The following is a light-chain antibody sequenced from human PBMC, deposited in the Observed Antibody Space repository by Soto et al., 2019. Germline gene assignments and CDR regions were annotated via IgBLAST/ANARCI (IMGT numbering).Light chain of an antibody. CDR3: QQSYSALYT. V-gene: IGKV1-39*01. J-gene: IGKJ2*01. CDR2: AAS. CDR1: QSVSNY. Sequence: DIQMTQSPSSLSAYVGDRVTITCRASQSVSNYLNWYQQKPGKAPKLLIHAASSLQSGVPSRFSGSGSGTDFTLTISSLQPEDFATYYCQQSYSALYTFGQGTKLESK.